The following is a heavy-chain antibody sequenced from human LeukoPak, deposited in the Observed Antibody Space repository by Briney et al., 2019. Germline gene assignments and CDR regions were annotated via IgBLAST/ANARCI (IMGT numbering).Heavy chain of an antibody. V-gene: IGHV3-30*04. CDR2: ISYDGSNK. J-gene: IGHJ4*02. CDR3: SGIAVAGIY. Sequence: GGSLRLSCAASGFTFSSYAMHWVRQAPGKGLEWVAVISYDGSNKYYADSVKGRFTISRDNSKNTLYLQMNSLRTEDTAVYYCSGIAVAGIYWGQGTLVTVSS. CDR1: GFTFSSYA. D-gene: IGHD6-19*01.